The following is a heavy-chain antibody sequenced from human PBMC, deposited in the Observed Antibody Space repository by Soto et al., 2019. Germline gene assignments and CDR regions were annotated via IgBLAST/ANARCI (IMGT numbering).Heavy chain of an antibody. Sequence: GGSLRLSCAASGFTFSSYARSWVRQAPGKGLEWVSAISGSGGSTYYADSVKGRFTISRDNSKKTLYLQMQSLRAEDTAVYYCAKRRYCSGRSSYSFLGAFDTWGPGTLVTVSS. CDR2: ISGSGGST. CDR3: AKRRYCSGRSSYSFLGAFDT. CDR1: GFTFSSYA. D-gene: IGHD2-15*01. V-gene: IGHV3-23*01. J-gene: IGHJ3*02.